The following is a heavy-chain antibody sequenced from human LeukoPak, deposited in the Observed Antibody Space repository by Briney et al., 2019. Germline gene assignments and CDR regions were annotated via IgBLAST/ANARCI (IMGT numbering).Heavy chain of an antibody. CDR1: GGSISSYY. CDR2: ISASGST. CDR3: ATDISWFDP. Sequence: SETLSLTCTVYGGSISSYYWSWIRQPAGKGLEWIGRISASGSTNYAPSLRSRVTMSVDTSTNQFSMKLRSVTAADKAVYYCATDISWFDPWGRGTLVTVSS. J-gene: IGHJ5*02. V-gene: IGHV4-4*07.